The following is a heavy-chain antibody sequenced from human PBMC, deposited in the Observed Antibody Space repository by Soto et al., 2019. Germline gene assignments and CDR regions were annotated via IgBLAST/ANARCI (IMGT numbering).Heavy chain of an antibody. CDR2: MYNSGST. CDR1: GGSISSYY. CDR3: ASMGYHYGSGSYPLDY. D-gene: IGHD3-10*01. Sequence: QVQLQESGPGLVKPSETLSLTCTVSGGSISSYYWTWIRQPPGKGLEWIGFMYNSGSTHYNPSLKNRLTLSLATSKNQFSLNLRSVTAADTAVYYCASMGYHYGSGSYPLDYWGQGTLVTVSS. J-gene: IGHJ4*02. V-gene: IGHV4-59*08.